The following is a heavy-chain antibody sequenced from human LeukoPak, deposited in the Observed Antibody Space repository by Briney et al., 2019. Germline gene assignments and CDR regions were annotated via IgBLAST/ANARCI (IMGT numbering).Heavy chain of an antibody. D-gene: IGHD3-22*01. J-gene: IGHJ4*02. Sequence: GASLRLSCAASGFTFSSYAMNWVRQAPGKGLEWVSGISASGGYTYYADSVKGRFTISRDNSKNTLYLQMNGLRVEDTAVYYCAKDRLPLSSAYYYVPFDYWGQGTLVTVSS. V-gene: IGHV3-23*01. CDR1: GFTFSSYA. CDR3: AKDRLPLSSAYYYVPFDY. CDR2: ISASGGYT.